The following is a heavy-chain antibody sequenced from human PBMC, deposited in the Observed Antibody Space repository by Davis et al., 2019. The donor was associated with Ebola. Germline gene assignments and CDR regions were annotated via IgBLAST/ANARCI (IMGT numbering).Heavy chain of an antibody. CDR2: IIPIFGTA. V-gene: IGHV1-69*13. D-gene: IGHD3-22*01. CDR3: ARARLYYYDSSGYYRSAPYYFDY. Sequence: SVKVSCKASGGTFSSYAISWVRQAPGQGLEWMGGIIPIFGTANYAQKFQGRVTITADESTSTAYMELSSLRSEDTAVYYCARARLYYYDSSGYYRSAPYYFDYWGQGTLVTVSS. CDR1: GGTFSSYA. J-gene: IGHJ4*02.